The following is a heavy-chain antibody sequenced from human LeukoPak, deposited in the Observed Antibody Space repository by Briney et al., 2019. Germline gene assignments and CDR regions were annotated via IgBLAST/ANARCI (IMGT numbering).Heavy chain of an antibody. CDR2: IYWNDDK. CDR3: ALRPRAGLNWFDP. CDR1: GFSLPTTGLG. Sequence: SGPTLVKPTQTLTLNCTFSGFSLPTTGLGVGWIRQPPGEALEWLALIYWNDDKRYNPSLKTRLTIAKDTSKNQVVLTVTNMDPVDTATYYCALRPRAGLNWFDPWGQGTLVTVSS. V-gene: IGHV2-5*01. J-gene: IGHJ5*02.